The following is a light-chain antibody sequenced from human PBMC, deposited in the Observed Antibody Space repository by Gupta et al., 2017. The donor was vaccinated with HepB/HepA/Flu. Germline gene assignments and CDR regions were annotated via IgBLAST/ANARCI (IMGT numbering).Light chain of an antibody. V-gene: IGLV2-23*02. CDR1: SSDVGTYDL. Sequence: QPDLTQPASVSWSPLPSLTISCTGTSSDVGTYDLVFWYQRHRGNAPILMIYEVTKRPSGVSYLFSGSKSANTASLTISGLQAEDEADYFCCSYGGSSTWVFGGGTKLTVL. CDR2: EVT. CDR3: CSYGGSSTWV. J-gene: IGLJ3*02.